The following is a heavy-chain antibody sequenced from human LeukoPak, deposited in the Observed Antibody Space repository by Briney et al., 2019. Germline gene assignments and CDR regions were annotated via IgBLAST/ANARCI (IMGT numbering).Heavy chain of an antibody. J-gene: IGHJ6*03. Sequence: GGSLRLSCAASGFTFSSYGMSWVRQAPGKGLEWVSAISGSGGSTYYADSVKGRFTISRDNSENTLYLQMNSLRGEDTAVHYCARDGYSGSYYRLYYFFMDVWGKGTTVTVSS. V-gene: IGHV3-23*01. CDR1: GFTFSSYG. D-gene: IGHD1-26*01. CDR3: ARDGYSGSYYRLYYFFMDV. CDR2: ISGSGGST.